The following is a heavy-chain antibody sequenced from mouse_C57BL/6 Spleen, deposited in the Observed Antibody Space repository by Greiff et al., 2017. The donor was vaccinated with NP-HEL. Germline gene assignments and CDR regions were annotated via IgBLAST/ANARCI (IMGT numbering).Heavy chain of an antibody. CDR2: IYPGDGDT. D-gene: IGHD2-3*01. CDR3: AREMGNFYFDY. Sequence: QVQLQQSGAELVKPGASVKISCKASGYAFSSYWMNWVTQRPGKGLEWIGQIYPGDGDTNYNGKFKGKATLTADKSSSTAYMQLSSLTSEDSAVYFCAREMGNFYFDYWGQGTTLTVSS. CDR1: GYAFSSYW. V-gene: IGHV1-80*01. J-gene: IGHJ2*01.